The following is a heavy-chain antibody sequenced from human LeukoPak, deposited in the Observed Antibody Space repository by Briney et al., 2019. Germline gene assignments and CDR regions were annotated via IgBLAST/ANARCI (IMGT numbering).Heavy chain of an antibody. Sequence: GESLKISCKGSGYSFTSYWIAWVRQMPGKGLEWMGIVYPTDSDTRYSPSFQGQVTISADKSISTAYLQWSSLKASDTAMYYCARTDIVATINAFDIWGQGTMVTVSS. D-gene: IGHD5-12*01. CDR2: VYPTDSDT. CDR3: ARTDIVATINAFDI. J-gene: IGHJ3*02. V-gene: IGHV5-51*01. CDR1: GYSFTSYW.